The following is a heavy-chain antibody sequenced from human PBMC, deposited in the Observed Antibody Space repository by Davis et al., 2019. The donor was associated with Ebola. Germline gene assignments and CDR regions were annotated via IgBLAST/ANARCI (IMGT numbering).Heavy chain of an antibody. J-gene: IGHJ5*02. CDR2: ISYDGSQK. Sequence: GESLKISCAAAGFTFSSYNMHWVRQGPGKGLEWVAVISYDGSQKNYADSVKGRFTISRDNSKNTLYLQMNSLRAEDTAVYYCAKDPSIAVAGNWFDPWGQGTLVTVSS. CDR3: AKDPSIAVAGNWFDP. V-gene: IGHV3-30-3*01. D-gene: IGHD6-19*01. CDR1: GFTFSSYN.